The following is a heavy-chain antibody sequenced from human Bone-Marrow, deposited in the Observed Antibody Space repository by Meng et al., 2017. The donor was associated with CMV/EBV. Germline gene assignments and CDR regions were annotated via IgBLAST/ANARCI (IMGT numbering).Heavy chain of an antibody. D-gene: IGHD3-10*01. J-gene: IGHJ6*01. CDR1: GFTFDDYA. CDR2: ISWNSGSI. V-gene: IGHV3-9*03. Sequence: GGSLRLSCAASGFTFDDYAMHWVRQAPGKGLEWVSGISWNSGSIGYADSVKGRFTISRDNAKNSLYLQMNSLRAEDMALYYCAKDDGGSYYYGMDVWGQGTRVTVSS. CDR3: AKDDGGSYYYGMDV.